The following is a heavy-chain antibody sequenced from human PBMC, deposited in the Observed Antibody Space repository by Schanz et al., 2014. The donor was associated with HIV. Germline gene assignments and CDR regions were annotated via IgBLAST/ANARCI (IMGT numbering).Heavy chain of an antibody. J-gene: IGHJ4*02. CDR3: AKVGTAVTTWGFFDY. V-gene: IGHV1-18*04. Sequence: QVQLVQSGAEVKKPGASVKVSCKASGYTFSSYGISWVRQAPGQGLEWMGWISAYNGNTNYAQNLQGRVTMTTDTFTSTAYMELRSLRSDETAVYYCAKVGTAVTTWGFFDYWGQGTLVTVSS. D-gene: IGHD4-17*01. CDR1: GYTFSSYG. CDR2: ISAYNGNT.